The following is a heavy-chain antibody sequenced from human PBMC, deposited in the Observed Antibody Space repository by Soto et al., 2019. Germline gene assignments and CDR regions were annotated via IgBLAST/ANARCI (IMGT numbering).Heavy chain of an antibody. CDR2: ISTSGSTV. V-gene: IGHV3-48*03. D-gene: IGHD2-2*01. J-gene: IGHJ4*02. CDR1: RFTFSTYE. CDR3: VRYCSTTLCNGVATRTFDY. Sequence: PGGSLRLSCAASRFTFSTYEMNWVRQAPGKGPEWVSYISTSGSTVYYADSVKGRFTISRDNTRNSLYLQMNSLRDEDTALYYCVRYCSTTLCNGVATRTFDYWGQGTLVTVSS.